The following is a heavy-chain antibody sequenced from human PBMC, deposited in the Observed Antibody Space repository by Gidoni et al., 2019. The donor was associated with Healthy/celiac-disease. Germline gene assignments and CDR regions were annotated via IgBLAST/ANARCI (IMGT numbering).Heavy chain of an antibody. CDR1: GFTFRSYA. Sequence: QVQLVESGGGVVQPGRSLRLSCAATGFTFRSYAMHWVRQAPGKGLEWVAVISYDGSNKYYADSVKGRFTISRDNSKNTLYLQMNSLRAEDTAVYYCARSGYSYGYVGDYFDYWGQGTLVTVSS. V-gene: IGHV3-30*01. D-gene: IGHD5-18*01. CDR3: ARSGYSYGYVGDYFDY. CDR2: ISYDGSNK. J-gene: IGHJ4*02.